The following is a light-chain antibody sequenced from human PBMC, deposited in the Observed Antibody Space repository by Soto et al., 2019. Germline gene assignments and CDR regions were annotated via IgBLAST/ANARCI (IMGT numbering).Light chain of an antibody. CDR2: DVN. Sequence: QSALTQPASVSGSPGQSITISCTGTSSDVGGYNYVSWYQQHPGKAPKLMIYDVNNRPSGVSNLFSGSKSGNTASLTISGLQAEDEADYYCSSYRSSSTLYVFGTGTQLTVL. J-gene: IGLJ1*01. CDR3: SSYRSSSTLYV. CDR1: SSDVGGYNY. V-gene: IGLV2-14*01.